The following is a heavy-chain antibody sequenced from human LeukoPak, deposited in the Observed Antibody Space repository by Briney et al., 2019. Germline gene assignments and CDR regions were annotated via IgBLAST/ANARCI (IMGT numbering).Heavy chain of an antibody. J-gene: IGHJ2*01. V-gene: IGHV4-4*07. Sequence: SATLTLTCTVSRDSFSAHSWSWIRQPAGKGLEWIGYTSPSGNTNYNPSLKSRVTMSVDTSKNHLSLKLSYVPAADTAVYYCARRHCWYFDLWGRGTLVTVSS. CDR3: ARRHCWYFDL. CDR1: RDSFSAHS. CDR2: TSPSGNT.